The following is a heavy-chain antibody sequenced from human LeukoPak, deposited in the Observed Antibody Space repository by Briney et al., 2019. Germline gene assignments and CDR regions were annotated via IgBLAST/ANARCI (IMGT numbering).Heavy chain of an antibody. V-gene: IGHV4-39*01. CDR2: IYYSGST. Sequence: PSETLSLTCTVSGGSISSSSYYWGWIRQPPGKGLEWIGSIYYSGSTYYNPSLKSRVTISVDTSKNQFSLKLSSVTAADTAVYYCARQWELLAPRGWRGYFDYWGQGTLVTVSS. J-gene: IGHJ4*02. CDR1: GGSISSSSYY. D-gene: IGHD1-26*01. CDR3: ARQWELLAPRGWRGYFDY.